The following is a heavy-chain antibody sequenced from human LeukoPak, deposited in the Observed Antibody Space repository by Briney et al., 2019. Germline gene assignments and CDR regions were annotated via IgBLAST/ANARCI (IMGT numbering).Heavy chain of an antibody. V-gene: IGHV3-23*01. D-gene: IGHD6-13*01. CDR1: GFTFSSYA. Sequence: PGGSLRLSCAASGFTFSSYAMSWVRQAPGKGLEWVSAISGSGGSTYYADSMKGRFTISRDNSKNTLYLQMNSLRAEDTAVYYCAKAPRAAAGTYNGMDVWGQGTTVTVSS. J-gene: IGHJ6*02. CDR3: AKAPRAAAGTYNGMDV. CDR2: ISGSGGST.